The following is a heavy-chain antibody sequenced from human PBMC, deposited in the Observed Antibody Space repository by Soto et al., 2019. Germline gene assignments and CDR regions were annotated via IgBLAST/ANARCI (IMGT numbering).Heavy chain of an antibody. CDR1: GFTFSSHA. CDR2: IHGTRSII. CDR3: ARGARNADYDY. D-gene: IGHD3-16*01. J-gene: IGHJ4*02. V-gene: IGHV3-48*02. Sequence: PGESLKISCAVSGFTFSSHAMNWVRQAPGKGLEWVAYIHGTRSIIYYADSVKGRFTISRDNAKNSLYLQMDSLRDEDTALYYCARGARNADYDYWGQGTLVTVSS.